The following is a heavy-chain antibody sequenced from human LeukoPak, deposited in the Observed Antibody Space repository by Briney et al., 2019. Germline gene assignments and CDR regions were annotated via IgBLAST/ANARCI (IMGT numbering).Heavy chain of an antibody. CDR1: GGSISSGGYS. Sequence: PSETLSLTCAVSGGSISSGGYSWSWIRQPPGKGLEWIGYIYHSGSTYYNPSLKSRVTISVDRSKNQFSLKLSSVTAADTAVYYCARGFFRDGYRSWGQGTLVTVSS. CDR2: IYHSGST. D-gene: IGHD5-24*01. CDR3: ARGFFRDGYRS. V-gene: IGHV4-30-2*01. J-gene: IGHJ4*02.